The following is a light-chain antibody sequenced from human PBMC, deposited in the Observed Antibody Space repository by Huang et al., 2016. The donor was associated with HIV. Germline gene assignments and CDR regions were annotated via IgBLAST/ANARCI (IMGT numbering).Light chain of an antibody. Sequence: DIQMTQSPSALSASIGDRVTITCRTSQTISNYLNWYQQIPGKVPRLLIYGVSRLPSGVPTRFSGGGSGTEFTFTISSLQPEDFATYYCQQSYSAPFTFAGGTKVDIK. CDR1: QTISNY. CDR2: GVS. V-gene: IGKV1-39*01. CDR3: QQSYSAPFT. J-gene: IGKJ4*01.